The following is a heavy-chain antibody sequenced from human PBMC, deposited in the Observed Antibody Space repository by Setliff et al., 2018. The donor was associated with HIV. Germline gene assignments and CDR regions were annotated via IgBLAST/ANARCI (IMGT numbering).Heavy chain of an antibody. CDR1: GFTFSNYA. CDR2: ISYDGSNK. D-gene: IGHD4-17*01. CDR3: AKGGDDYYYYFMDV. V-gene: IGHV3-30*12. Sequence: GGSLRLSCAASGFTFSNYAMHWVRQAPGKGLEWVAVISYDGSNKYYADSVKGRFTISRDNSKNTLFLQMNSLRAEDTAIYYCAKGGDDYYYYFMDVWGKGTTVTVSS. J-gene: IGHJ6*03.